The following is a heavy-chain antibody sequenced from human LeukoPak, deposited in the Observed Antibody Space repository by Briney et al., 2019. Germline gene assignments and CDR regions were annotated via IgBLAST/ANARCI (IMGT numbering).Heavy chain of an antibody. V-gene: IGHV4-39*07. CDR1: GGSMSSYY. D-gene: IGHD3-10*01. J-gene: IGHJ4*02. CDR2: IYYSGST. CDR3: TRGRGVRDGLDY. Sequence: SETLSLTCTVSGGSMSSYYWGWIRQPPGKGLEWIGSIYYSGSTYYNPSLKSRVTISVDTSKNQFSLKLSSVTAADTAVYYCTRGRGVRDGLDYWGQGTLVTVSS.